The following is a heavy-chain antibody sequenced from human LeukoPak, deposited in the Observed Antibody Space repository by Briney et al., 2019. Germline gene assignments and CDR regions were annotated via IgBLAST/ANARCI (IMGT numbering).Heavy chain of an antibody. D-gene: IGHD6-19*01. J-gene: IGHJ6*02. V-gene: IGHV1-18*01. Sequence: ASVTVSCKASGYTFTSYGISWVRQAPGQGLEWMGWISTYNGNTNYAQKLQGRVTTTTDTSTSTAYMELRSLRSDDTAVYYCARGIAVAGTISYYYYGMDVWGQGTTVTVS. CDR1: GYTFTSYG. CDR2: ISTYNGNT. CDR3: ARGIAVAGTISYYYYGMDV.